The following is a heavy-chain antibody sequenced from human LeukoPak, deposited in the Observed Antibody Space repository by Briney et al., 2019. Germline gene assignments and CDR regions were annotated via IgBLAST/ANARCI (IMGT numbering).Heavy chain of an antibody. D-gene: IGHD5-12*01. CDR2: FSGSGGST. CDR3: AKYANVGWLRSNFDY. CDR1: GFTFSSYA. V-gene: IGHV3-23*01. J-gene: IGHJ4*02. Sequence: GGSLRLSCAASGFTFSSYAMSWVRQAPGKGLEWVSTFSGSGGSTCYADSVKGRFTISRDNSKNTLYLQMNSLRAEDTAVYYCAKYANVGWLRSNFDYWGQGTLVTVSS.